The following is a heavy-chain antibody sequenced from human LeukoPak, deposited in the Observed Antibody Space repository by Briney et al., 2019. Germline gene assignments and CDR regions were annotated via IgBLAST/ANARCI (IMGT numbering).Heavy chain of an antibody. J-gene: IGHJ3*02. CDR2: IYYSGST. V-gene: IGHV4-59*08. CDR1: GGSISSYY. Sequence: SETLSLTCTVSGGSISSYYWSWIRQPPGKGLEWIGYIYYSGSTNYNPSLKSRVTISVDTSKNQFSLKLSSVTAADTAVYYCAGTTVTTSHAFGIWGQGTMVTVSS. CDR3: AGTTVTTSHAFGI. D-gene: IGHD4-17*01.